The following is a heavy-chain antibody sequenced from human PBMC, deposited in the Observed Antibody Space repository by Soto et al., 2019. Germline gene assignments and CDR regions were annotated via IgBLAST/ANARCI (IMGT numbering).Heavy chain of an antibody. V-gene: IGHV3-23*01. J-gene: IGHJ3*01. CDR3: AKDRGIIVKAGDAFDV. CDR2: ISDSGDRT. CDR1: GFTLSMSA. D-gene: IGHD3-16*02. Sequence: EVQLMESGGGLVQPGGSLRLSCASSGFTLSMSAVNWVRQAPGKGLEWVSYISDSGDRTYYADSVKGRFTISRDRSKNTVSLQMDSLRAEDTAVYYCAKDRGIIVKAGDAFDVWGQGTKVPVSS.